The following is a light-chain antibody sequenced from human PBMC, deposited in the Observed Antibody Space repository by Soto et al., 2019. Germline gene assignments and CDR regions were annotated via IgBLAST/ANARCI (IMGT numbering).Light chain of an antibody. J-gene: IGLJ3*02. Sequence: ALTQSASVSRSPGQSITISCTGTSSDVGGYNYVSWYQQHPGKAPKLIIYDVSNRPSGVSTRFSGSKSGNTASLTISGLQAEDEADYSCSSYTSTNSWVFGGGTKLTVL. V-gene: IGLV2-14*01. CDR1: SSDVGGYNY. CDR3: SSYTSTNSWV. CDR2: DVS.